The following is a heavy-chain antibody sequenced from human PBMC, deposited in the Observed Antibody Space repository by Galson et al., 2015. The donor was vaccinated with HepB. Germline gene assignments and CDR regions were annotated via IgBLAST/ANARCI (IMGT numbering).Heavy chain of an antibody. CDR3: AKGGSFSGYSQVDY. V-gene: IGHV3-23*01. D-gene: IGHD3-22*01. Sequence: SLRLSCAASGFTFSSYALRWVRQAPGKGLEWVSGISGSGDSTYSDSVKGRFTISRDISKNTLYLQMNSLRAEDTAVYYCAKGGSFSGYSQVDYWGQGTLVTVSS. J-gene: IGHJ4*02. CDR2: ISGSGDST. CDR1: GFTFSSYA.